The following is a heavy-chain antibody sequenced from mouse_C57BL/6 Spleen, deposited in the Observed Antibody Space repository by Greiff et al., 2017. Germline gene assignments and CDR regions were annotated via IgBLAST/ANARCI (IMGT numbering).Heavy chain of an antibody. CDR3: ARSPYGNFYYYAMDY. D-gene: IGHD2-1*01. V-gene: IGHV7-3*01. Sequence: EVQRVESGGGLVQPGGSLSLSCAASGFTFTDYYMSWVRQPPGKALEWLGFIRNKANGYTTEYSASVKGRFTISRDNSQSILYLQMNALRAEDSATYYCARSPYGNFYYYAMDYWGQGTSVTVSS. J-gene: IGHJ4*01. CDR1: GFTFTDYY. CDR2: IRNKANGYTT.